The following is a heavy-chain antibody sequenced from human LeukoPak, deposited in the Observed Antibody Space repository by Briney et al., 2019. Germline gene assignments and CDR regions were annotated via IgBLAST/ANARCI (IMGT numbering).Heavy chain of an antibody. Sequence: SETLSLTCTVSGGSISSSSYYWGWIRQPPGKGLEWIGSIYYSGSTYYNPSLKSRVTISVDTSKNQFSLKLSSVTAADTAVYYCARHNRGGNRTFDYWGQGTLVTVSS. CDR2: IYYSGST. CDR3: ARHNRGGNRTFDY. V-gene: IGHV4-39*01. D-gene: IGHD4-23*01. J-gene: IGHJ4*02. CDR1: GGSISSSSYY.